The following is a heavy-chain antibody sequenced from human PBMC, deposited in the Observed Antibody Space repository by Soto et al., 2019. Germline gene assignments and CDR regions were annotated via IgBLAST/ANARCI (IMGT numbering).Heavy chain of an antibody. CDR1: GGFI. Sequence: LSLTCTVSGGFIWGWIRQSPDKGLEWIGYIYNSGRYNYNPSLESRLTISIDTSKNQFSLRLASVTAADTAVYYCASMGYHYGSGSYPLDYWGQGTLVTVSS. CDR2: IYNSGRY. CDR3: ASMGYHYGSGSYPLDY. V-gene: IGHV4-59*01. D-gene: IGHD3-10*01. J-gene: IGHJ4*02.